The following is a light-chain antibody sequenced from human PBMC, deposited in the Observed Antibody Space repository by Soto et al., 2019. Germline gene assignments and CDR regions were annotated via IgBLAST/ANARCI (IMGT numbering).Light chain of an antibody. V-gene: IGLV2-14*01. CDR2: EVS. J-gene: IGLJ3*02. CDR3: SSYTSSSTLDWV. Sequence: QSALTQPASVSGSPGQSITISCTGTSSDVGGYDYVSWYQLHPGKAPKLMVFEVSNRPSGVSYRFSGSKSGNTASLTISGLQAEDEADYFCSSYTSSSTLDWVFGGGTKLTVL. CDR1: SSDVGGYDY.